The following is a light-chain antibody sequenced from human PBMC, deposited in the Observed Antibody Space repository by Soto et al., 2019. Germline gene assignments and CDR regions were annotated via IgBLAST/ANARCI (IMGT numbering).Light chain of an antibody. CDR1: QGIRND. J-gene: IGKJ4*01. CDR3: QQANSLPLT. CDR2: AAS. V-gene: IGKV1-17*01. Sequence: DIQMTQSPSSLSASIGDRVTITCRASQGIRNDLGWYQQKPGKAPKLLIYAASGLQSGVPSRFSGRGSGTDFTLTITSLQPEDFAAYYCQQANSLPLTFGGGTKVDIK.